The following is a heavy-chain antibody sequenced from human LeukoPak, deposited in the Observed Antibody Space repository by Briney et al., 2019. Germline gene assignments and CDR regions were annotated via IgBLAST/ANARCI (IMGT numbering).Heavy chain of an antibody. CDR1: GFTFDDYA. CDR2: ISSSGSTI. Sequence: GGSLRLSCAASGFTFDDYAMHWVRQAPGKGLEWVSYISSSGSTIYYADSVKGRFTISRDNAKNSLYLQMNSLRAEDTAVYYCARAAIAAAGRYYYYYYMDVWGKGTTVTISS. V-gene: IGHV3-48*03. CDR3: ARAAIAAAGRYYYYYYMDV. D-gene: IGHD6-13*01. J-gene: IGHJ6*03.